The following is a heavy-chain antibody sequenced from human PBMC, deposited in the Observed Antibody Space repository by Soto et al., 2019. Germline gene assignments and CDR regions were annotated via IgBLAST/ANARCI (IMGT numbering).Heavy chain of an antibody. J-gene: IGHJ4*02. CDR2: INHSGST. D-gene: IGHD6-6*01. CDR1: GGSISSGGYY. Sequence: PSETLSLTCTVSGGSISSGGYYWSWIRQPPGKGLEWIGEINHSGSTNYNPSLKSRVTISVDTSKNQFSLKLSSVTAADTAVYYCARASVQRIAARPRLTYFDYWGQGTLVTVSS. CDR3: ARASVQRIAARPRLTYFDY. V-gene: IGHV4-39*07.